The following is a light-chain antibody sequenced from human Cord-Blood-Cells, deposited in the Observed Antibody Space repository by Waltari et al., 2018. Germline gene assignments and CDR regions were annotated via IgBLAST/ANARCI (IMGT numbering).Light chain of an antibody. CDR3: QQYNNWPPDT. CDR2: GAS. CDR1: ESFSSN. Sequence: EIVMTQSPATLSVSPGERATLSCRASESFSSNLAWYQQKPGQAPRLLIYGASTSATGIPARFSGSGSGTEFTRTISRLQSEDFAVYYCQQYNNWPPDTFGPGTKVDIK. V-gene: IGKV3-15*01. J-gene: IGKJ3*01.